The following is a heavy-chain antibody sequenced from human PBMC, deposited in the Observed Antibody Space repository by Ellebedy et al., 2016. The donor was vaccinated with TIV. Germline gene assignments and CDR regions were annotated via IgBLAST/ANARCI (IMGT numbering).Heavy chain of an antibody. Sequence: AASVKVSCKASGYTFTSYGISWARQAPGRGLEWMGWLSSYNGNTKYAQKFQGRVTMTTDTYTSTTYMELRGLRSDDTALYYCERIGGGVSGTSFDVWGQGTIVTVSS. CDR1: GYTFTSYG. J-gene: IGHJ3*01. V-gene: IGHV1-18*04. CDR3: ERIGGGVSGTSFDV. D-gene: IGHD3-16*01. CDR2: LSSYNGNT.